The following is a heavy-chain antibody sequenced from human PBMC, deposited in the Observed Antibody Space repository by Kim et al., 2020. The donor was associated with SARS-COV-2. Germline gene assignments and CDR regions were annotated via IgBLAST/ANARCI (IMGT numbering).Heavy chain of an antibody. D-gene: IGHD6-13*01. V-gene: IGHV4-31*03. CDR1: GGSISSGGYY. Sequence: SETLSLTCTVSGGSISSGGYYWSWIRQHPGKGLEWIGYIYYSGSTYYNPSLKSRVTISVDTSKNQFSLKLSSVTAADTAVYYCARGSSSWYQTLDYWGQGTLVTVSS. CDR3: ARGSSSWYQTLDY. J-gene: IGHJ4*02. CDR2: IYYSGST.